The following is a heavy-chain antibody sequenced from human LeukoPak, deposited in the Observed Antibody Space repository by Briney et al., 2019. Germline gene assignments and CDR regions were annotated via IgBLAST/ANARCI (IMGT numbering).Heavy chain of an antibody. D-gene: IGHD2-2*01. CDR2: ISSSSSYI. CDR1: GFTFSSYS. CDR3: ARDDIVVVPAAASAEYFQH. Sequence: GGSLRLSCAASGFTFSSYSMNWVRQAPGKGLEWVSSISSSSSYIYYADSVKGRFTISRDNAKNSLYLQMNSLRAADTAVYYCARDDIVVVPAAASAEYFQHWGQGTLVTVSS. V-gene: IGHV3-21*01. J-gene: IGHJ1*01.